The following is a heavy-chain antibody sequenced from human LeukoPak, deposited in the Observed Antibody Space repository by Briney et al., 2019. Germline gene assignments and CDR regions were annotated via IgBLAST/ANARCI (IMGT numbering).Heavy chain of an antibody. Sequence: PGGSLRLSCAASGFTFSNYWMSWVRQAPGKGLEWVASIKQDGSEKYCVDSVKGRFTISRDNAKTSLYLQMNSLRAEDTAVYYCAREPRVIGTTMVKATVGYWGQGTLVTVSS. CDR1: GFTFSNYW. CDR3: AREPRVIGTTMVKATVGY. CDR2: IKQDGSEK. V-gene: IGHV3-7*01. D-gene: IGHD5-18*01. J-gene: IGHJ4*02.